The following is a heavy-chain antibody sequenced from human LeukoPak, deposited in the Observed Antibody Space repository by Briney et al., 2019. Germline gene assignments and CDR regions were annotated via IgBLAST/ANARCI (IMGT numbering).Heavy chain of an antibody. Sequence: SVKVSCKASGGTFSSYAISWVRQAPGQGLEWIGGIIPIFGTANYAQKFQGRVTITADESTSTAYMELSSLRSEDTAVYYCARSVVVPAAICAFDIWGQGTMVTVSS. CDR2: IIPIFGTA. J-gene: IGHJ3*02. CDR1: GGTFSSYA. CDR3: ARSVVVPAAICAFDI. V-gene: IGHV1-69*01. D-gene: IGHD2-2*02.